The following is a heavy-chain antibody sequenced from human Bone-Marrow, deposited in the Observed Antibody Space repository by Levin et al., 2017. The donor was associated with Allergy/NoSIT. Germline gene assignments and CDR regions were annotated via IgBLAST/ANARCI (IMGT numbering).Heavy chain of an antibody. CDR2: IYYSGST. CDR1: GGSISGYY. V-gene: IGHV4-59*01. J-gene: IGHJ6*03. D-gene: IGHD2-15*01. CDR3: ARANPTGSNSYYYYYMDV. Sequence: PSETLSLTCTVSGGSISGYYWSWIRQPPEKGLEWIGYIYYSGSTKYNASLKSRVTISVDTSKNQISLKLTSVTAADTAVYYCARANPTGSNSYYYYYMDVWGKGTTVTVSS.